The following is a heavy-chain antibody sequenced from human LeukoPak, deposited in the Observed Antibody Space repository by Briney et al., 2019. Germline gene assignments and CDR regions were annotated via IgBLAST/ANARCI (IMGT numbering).Heavy chain of an antibody. CDR1: GFIVCSNY. CDR2: LYSGSTT. J-gene: IGHJ2*01. CDR3: ARVGDHYHWYLDL. Sequence: GGSLTLSCAASGFIVCSNYMNWVRQAPGKGLEWVSILYSGSTTYYTDSVKGRFTISRDNSRNTLYLHMTNLRVEDTAVYFCARVGDHYHWYLDLWGRGSLLTVSS. V-gene: IGHV3-53*01. D-gene: IGHD3-10*01.